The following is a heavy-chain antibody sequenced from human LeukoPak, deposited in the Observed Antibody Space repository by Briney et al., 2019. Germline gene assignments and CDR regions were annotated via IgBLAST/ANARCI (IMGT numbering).Heavy chain of an antibody. D-gene: IGHD6-19*01. CDR2: ISGSGVST. J-gene: IGHJ6*02. Sequence: GGSLRLSCAGSGFIFSDYAMSWVRQTPGKGLEWASTISGSGVSTYYAHSVKGRFTISRDNSKNTLHLQMNSLRAEDTAVYYCARTPYSSDWYYGMDVWGQGTTVTVSS. V-gene: IGHV3-23*01. CDR3: ARTPYSSDWYYGMDV. CDR1: GFIFSDYA.